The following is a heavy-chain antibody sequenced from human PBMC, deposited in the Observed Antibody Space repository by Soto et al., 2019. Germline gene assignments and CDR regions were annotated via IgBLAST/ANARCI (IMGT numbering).Heavy chain of an antibody. V-gene: IGHV3-15*07. CDR2: IKSKTDGGTT. CDR1: GFTFSNAW. Sequence: GGSLRLSCVASGFTFSNAWMNWVRQTPGKGLEWVGRIKSKTDGGTTDYAAPVKGRFTISRDDSENTLFLQMSSLKTEDTAVYYCTTDLGVTAVTVLDYYGMDVWGQGTTVTVSS. J-gene: IGHJ6*02. D-gene: IGHD4-17*01. CDR3: TTDLGVTAVTVLDYYGMDV.